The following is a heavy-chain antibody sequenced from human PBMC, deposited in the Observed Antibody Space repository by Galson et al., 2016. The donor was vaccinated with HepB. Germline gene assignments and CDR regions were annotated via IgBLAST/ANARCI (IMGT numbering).Heavy chain of an antibody. CDR2: ISSSGGTM. V-gene: IGHV3-11*01. J-gene: IGHJ4*02. D-gene: IGHD6-19*01. CDR1: GFTISDHY. CDR3: GSLGEAVAAFDY. Sequence: SLRLSCAASGFTISDHYMSWIRQAPGKGLEWVSHISSSGGTMYYADSVKGQFTISRDNAKNSLYQQMNRVRDEDTAVYYCGSLGEAVAAFDYGGQGTLVTVSS.